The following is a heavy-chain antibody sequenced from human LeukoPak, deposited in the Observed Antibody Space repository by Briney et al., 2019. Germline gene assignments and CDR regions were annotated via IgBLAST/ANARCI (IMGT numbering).Heavy chain of an antibody. V-gene: IGHV3-30*18. CDR2: ISYDGSNK. J-gene: IGHJ4*02. CDR3: AKDRGKRGYSYGHGDY. D-gene: IGHD5-18*01. CDR1: GFTFSSYG. Sequence: GGSLRLSCAASGFTFSSYGMHWVRQAPGKGLEWVAVISYDGSNKYYADSVKGRFTISRDNSKNTLYLQMNSLRAEDTAVYYCAKDRGKRGYSYGHGDYWGQGTLVTVSS.